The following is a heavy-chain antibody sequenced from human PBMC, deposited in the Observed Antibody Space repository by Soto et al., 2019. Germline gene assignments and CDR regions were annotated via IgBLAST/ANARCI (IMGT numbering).Heavy chain of an antibody. D-gene: IGHD3-22*01. Sequence: QVQLVQSGAEEQKPGSSVNVSCKASVGTCSSYAISWVRQAPGQGLEWMGGIIPIFGTANYAQKFQGRVTITADESTSTAYMELSSLRSEDTAVYYCARGYDSSGYYDYWGQGTLVTVSS. CDR3: ARGYDSSGYYDY. CDR2: IIPIFGTA. J-gene: IGHJ4*02. CDR1: VGTCSSYA. V-gene: IGHV1-69*01.